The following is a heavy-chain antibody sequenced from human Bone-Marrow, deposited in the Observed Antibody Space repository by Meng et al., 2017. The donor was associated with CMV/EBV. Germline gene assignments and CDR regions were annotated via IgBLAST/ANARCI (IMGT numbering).Heavy chain of an antibody. CDR1: GFTFSDYY. Sequence: LSLTCAASGFTFSDYYMSWIRQAPGKGLEWVSYISSSGSTIYYADSVKGRFTISRDNAKNSLYLQMNSLRAEDTAVYYCARETVVPAAIEGVYYYYGMDVWGQGTTVTVSS. V-gene: IGHV3-11*01. J-gene: IGHJ6*02. CDR2: ISSSGSTI. D-gene: IGHD2-2*02. CDR3: ARETVVPAAIEGVYYYYGMDV.